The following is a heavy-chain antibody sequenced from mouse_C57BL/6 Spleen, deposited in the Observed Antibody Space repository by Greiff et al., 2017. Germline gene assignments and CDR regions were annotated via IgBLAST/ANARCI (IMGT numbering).Heavy chain of an antibody. CDR3: ARLRGSTTVVVDY. V-gene: IGHV1-81*01. D-gene: IGHD1-1*01. CDR2: IYPRSGNT. J-gene: IGHJ2*01. CDR1: GYTFTSYG. Sequence: VKLVESGAELARPGASVKLSCKASGYTFTSYGISWVKQRTGQGLEWIGEIYPRSGNTYYNEKFKGKATLTADKSSSTAYMELRSLTSEDSAVYFCARLRGSTTVVVDYWGQGTTLTVSS.